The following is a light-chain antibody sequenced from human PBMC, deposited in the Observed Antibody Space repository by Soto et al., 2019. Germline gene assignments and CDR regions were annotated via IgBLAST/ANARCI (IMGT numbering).Light chain of an antibody. CDR1: SSDIGEYDF. CDR2: DVS. V-gene: IGLV2-14*03. Sequence: QSALTQPASVSGSPGQSVTISCTGTSSDIGEYDFVSWYQQHPGKAPKLVILDVSNRPSGVSNRFSGSKSGNTASLSISGLQAEDEADYYCSSFTGSTTVVVFGRGTKLTVL. CDR3: SSFTGSTTVVV. J-gene: IGLJ2*01.